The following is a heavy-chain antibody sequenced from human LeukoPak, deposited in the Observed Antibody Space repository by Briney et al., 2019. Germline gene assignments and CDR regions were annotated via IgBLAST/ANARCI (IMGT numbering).Heavy chain of an antibody. D-gene: IGHD3-10*01. Sequence: EAGGSLRLSCAASGFTFSDTWMSWVRQAPGKGLEWVGRIKGNTDGGTIDYATPVKGRFTVSRDDSKNTLYLQMNSLKTEDTAVYYCTTDLGEHWYFDLWGRGTLVTVSS. CDR3: TTDLGEHWYFDL. CDR1: GFTFSDTW. CDR2: IKGNTDGGTI. J-gene: IGHJ2*01. V-gene: IGHV3-15*01.